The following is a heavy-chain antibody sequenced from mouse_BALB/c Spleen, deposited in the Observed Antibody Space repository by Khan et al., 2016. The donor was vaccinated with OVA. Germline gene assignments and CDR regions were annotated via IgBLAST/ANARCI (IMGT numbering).Heavy chain of an antibody. D-gene: IGHD2-4*01. CDR3: ARDDYDAWFAY. CDR1: GYSFTGYF. J-gene: IGHJ3*01. Sequence: VQLQQSGPELVKPGASVKICCKASGYSFTGYFMHWVKQSHVKSLEWIGRINPYSGTTNYNQNFKDKASLTVEKSSSTAYMELHSLTSEDSAVYYCARDDYDAWFAYWGQGTLVTVSA. CDR2: INPYSGTT. V-gene: IGHV1-31*01.